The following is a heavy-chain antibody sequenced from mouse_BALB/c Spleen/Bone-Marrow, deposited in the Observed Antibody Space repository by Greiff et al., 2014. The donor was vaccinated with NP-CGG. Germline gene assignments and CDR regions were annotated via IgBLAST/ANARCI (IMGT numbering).Heavy chain of an antibody. D-gene: IGHD2-1*01. CDR1: GFNIKDYY. V-gene: IGHV14-4*02. CDR3: NGNYYVMDY. J-gene: IGHJ4*01. Sequence: EVQLQQSGAELVRSGASVKLSCTASGFNIKDYYMHWVKQRPEQGLEWIGWIDPENGDTEYAPKFQGKATMTADTSSNTAYLQLSSLTSEDTAVYYCNGNYYVMDYWGQGTSVTVSS. CDR2: IDPENGDT.